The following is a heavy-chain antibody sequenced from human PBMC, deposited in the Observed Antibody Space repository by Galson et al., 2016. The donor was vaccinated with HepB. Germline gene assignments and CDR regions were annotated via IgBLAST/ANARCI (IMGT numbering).Heavy chain of an antibody. CDR2: AYYRSKWYN. CDR3: ARGLRAMVNVDAFDI. V-gene: IGHV6-1*01. J-gene: IGHJ3*02. CDR1: GDSVSRSSVA. Sequence: CAISGDSVSRSSVAWNWIRQSPSRGLEWLGRAYYRSKWYNDYGVSVKSRITINADTSKNQFSLQLNSVTAADTAVYYCARGLRAMVNVDAFDIWGQGTMVTVSS. D-gene: IGHD5-18*01.